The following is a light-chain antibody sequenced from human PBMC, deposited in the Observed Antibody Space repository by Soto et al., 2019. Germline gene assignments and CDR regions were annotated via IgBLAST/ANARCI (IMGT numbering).Light chain of an antibody. J-gene: IGKJ4*01. V-gene: IGKV3-11*01. CDR2: DAS. CDR3: QQRSNWPLT. CDR1: QSVSSS. Sequence: EIGLPQSQAPLPLSPGEKAPLSCRASQSVSSSLAWYQQKPGQAPRLLIYDASNRATGIPARFSGSGSGTDFTLTISSLEPEDFAVYYCQQRSNWPLTFGGGTKVEIK.